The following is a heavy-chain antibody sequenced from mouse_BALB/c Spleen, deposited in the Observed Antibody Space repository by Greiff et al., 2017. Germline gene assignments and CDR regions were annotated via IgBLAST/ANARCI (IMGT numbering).Heavy chain of an antibody. Sequence: EVKLMDSGPGLVKPSQSLSLTCTVTGYSITSDYAWNWIRQFPGNKLEWMGYISYSGSTSYNPSLKSRISITRDTSKNQFFLQLNSVTTEDTATYYCARMPWYFDVWGAGTTVTVSS. J-gene: IGHJ1*01. CDR2: ISYSGST. CDR3: ARMPWYFDV. V-gene: IGHV3-2*02. CDR1: GYSITSDYA.